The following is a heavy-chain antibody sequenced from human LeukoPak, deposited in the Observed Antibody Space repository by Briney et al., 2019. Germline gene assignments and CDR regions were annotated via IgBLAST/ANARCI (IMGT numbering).Heavy chain of an antibody. J-gene: IGHJ4*02. CDR1: GFTFSSYA. CDR2: ISGSGGST. V-gene: IGHV3-23*01. Sequence: PGGSLRLSCAASGFTFSSYAMSWVRQAPGKGLEWVSAISGSGGSTYYADSVKGRFTISRDNSKNTLYLQMNSLRAEDTAVYYCAKESEVDTAMVTYLFDYWGQGTLVTVSS. CDR3: AKESEVDTAMVTYLFDY. D-gene: IGHD5-18*01.